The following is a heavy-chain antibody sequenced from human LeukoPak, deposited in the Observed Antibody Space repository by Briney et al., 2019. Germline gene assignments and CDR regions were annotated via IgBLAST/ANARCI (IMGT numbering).Heavy chain of an antibody. CDR3: AKLGQKSSPSIDY. CDR1: GFTFSSYA. J-gene: IGHJ4*02. CDR2: ISGSGGST. Sequence: GGSLRLSCAASGFTFSSYAMSWVRQAPGKGLEWVSTISGSGGSTYYADSVKGRFTISRDNSKNTLYLQMDSLRAEDTAVYYCAKLGQKSSPSIDYWGKGTLVTVSS. D-gene: IGHD2-15*01. V-gene: IGHV3-23*01.